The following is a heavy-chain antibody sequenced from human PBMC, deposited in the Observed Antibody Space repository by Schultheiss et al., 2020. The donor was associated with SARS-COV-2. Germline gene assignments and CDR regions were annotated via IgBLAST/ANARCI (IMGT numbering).Heavy chain of an antibody. Sequence: GESLKISCAASGFAYSNFWMSWVRQAPGKGLEWVSAISGSGGSTYYADSVKGRFTISRDNAKNSLYLQMNSLRAEDTAVYYCARGSRIQLWLGDYWGQGTLVTVSS. D-gene: IGHD5-18*01. V-gene: IGHV3-23*01. CDR1: GFAYSNFW. CDR3: ARGSRIQLWLGDY. CDR2: ISGSGGST. J-gene: IGHJ4*02.